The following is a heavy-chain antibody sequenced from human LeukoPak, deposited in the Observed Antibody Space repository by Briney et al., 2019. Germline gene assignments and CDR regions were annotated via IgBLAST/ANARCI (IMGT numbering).Heavy chain of an antibody. Sequence: ASVKVSCTVSGYTLTELSMHWVRQAPGKGLEWMGGFDPEDGETIYAQKFQGRVTMTEDTSTDTAYMELSSLRSEDTAVYYCATAMVRGVISHYYYGMDVWGQGTTVTVSS. CDR3: ATAMVRGVISHYYYGMDV. CDR1: GYTLTELS. CDR2: FDPEDGET. J-gene: IGHJ6*02. D-gene: IGHD3-10*01. V-gene: IGHV1-24*01.